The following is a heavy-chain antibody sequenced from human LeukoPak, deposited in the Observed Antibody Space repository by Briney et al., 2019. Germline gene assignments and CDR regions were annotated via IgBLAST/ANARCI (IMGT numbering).Heavy chain of an antibody. D-gene: IGHD4-23*01. J-gene: IGHJ4*02. CDR1: CGSISSGGYY. CDR3: ARDPMNGGQMGLDY. Sequence: SQTLSLTCTVSCGSISSGGYYWSWIRQHPGKGLEWIGYIYYSGSTYYNPSLKSRVTISVDTSKNQFSLKLSSVTAADTAVYYCARDPMNGGQMGLDYWGQGTLVTVSS. V-gene: IGHV4-31*03. CDR2: IYYSGST.